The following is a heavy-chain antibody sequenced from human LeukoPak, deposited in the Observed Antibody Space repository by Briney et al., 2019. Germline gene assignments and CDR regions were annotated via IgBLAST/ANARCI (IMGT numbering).Heavy chain of an antibody. D-gene: IGHD3-9*01. J-gene: IGHJ2*01. CDR2: ISGSGGST. CDR1: GFTFSSYA. Sequence: PGGSLRLSCAASGFTFSSYAMSWVRQAPGKGLEWVSAISGSGGSTYYADSVKGRFTISRDNSKNTLYLQMNSLRAEDTAVYYCARDNDYDILTGRGYFDLWGRGTLVTVSS. V-gene: IGHV3-23*01. CDR3: ARDNDYDILTGRGYFDL.